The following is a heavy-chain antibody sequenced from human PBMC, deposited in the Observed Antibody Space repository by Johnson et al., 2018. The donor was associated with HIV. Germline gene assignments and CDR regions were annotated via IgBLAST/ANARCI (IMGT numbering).Heavy chain of an antibody. V-gene: IGHV3-33*08. D-gene: IGHD2-15*01. CDR3: ARTPIRTSDTGAFDI. Sequence: QEKLVESGGDLVQPGGSLRLSCAASGITVSSNYMTWVRQAPGKGLEWVAVIWYDGSNKYYADSVKGRFTISRDNSKNTLYLQMNSLRAEDTAVYYCARTPIRTSDTGAFDIWGQGTMVTVSS. CDR2: IWYDGSNK. J-gene: IGHJ3*02. CDR1: GITVSSNY.